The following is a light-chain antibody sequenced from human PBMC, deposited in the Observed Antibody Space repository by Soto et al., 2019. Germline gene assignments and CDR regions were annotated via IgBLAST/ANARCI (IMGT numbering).Light chain of an antibody. CDR2: AAS. V-gene: IGKV1-5*01. CDR1: QSVNGW. CDR3: QRYNSNPWT. J-gene: IGKJ1*01. Sequence: DIQMTQSPSTLSASVGDRVTTTCRASQSVNGWLAWYQQKPGKAPKLLIYAASNLESGVPSRFSGSGSGTEFTLTISSLQPDDSATYYCQRYNSNPWTFGQGTKVEVK.